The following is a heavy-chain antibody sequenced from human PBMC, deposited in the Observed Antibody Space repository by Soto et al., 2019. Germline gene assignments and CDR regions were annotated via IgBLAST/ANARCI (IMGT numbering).Heavy chain of an antibody. D-gene: IGHD3-22*01. V-gene: IGHV1-46*01. CDR3: ARDAGSDYYDRSVYPTYYFDY. J-gene: IGHJ4*02. CDR1: GYTFTNYY. Sequence: QVQLVQSGAEVKKPGASVKVSCKASGYTFTNYYIHWVRQAPGQGLEWMGMINPSGGRTNSAQRFQARVIKTRDTSTTTVYMELSSLKSEDTAVYYCARDAGSDYYDRSVYPTYYFDYWGQGTLVTVSS. CDR2: INPSGGRT.